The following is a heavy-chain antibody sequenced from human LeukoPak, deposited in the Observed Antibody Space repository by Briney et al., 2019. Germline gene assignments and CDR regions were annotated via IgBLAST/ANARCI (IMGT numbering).Heavy chain of an antibody. J-gene: IGHJ4*02. D-gene: IGHD2-2*01. V-gene: IGHV4-34*01. CDR3: ARGAAALFDY. CDR1: GGSFSGYY. CDR2: INHSGST. Sequence: PSETLSLTCAVYGGSFSGYYWSWIRQPPGKGLEWIGEINHSGSTNYNPSLKSRVTISVDTSKNQFSLKLSSVTAADTAVYYCARGAAALFDYWGQGTLVTVFS.